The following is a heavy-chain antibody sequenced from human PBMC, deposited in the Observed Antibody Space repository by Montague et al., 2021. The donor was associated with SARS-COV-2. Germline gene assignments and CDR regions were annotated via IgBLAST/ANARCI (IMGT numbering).Heavy chain of an antibody. CDR1: GDSVSSNSVA. D-gene: IGHD6-19*01. CDR2: TYYRSKWYS. V-gene: IGHV6-1*01. Sequence: CAISGDSVSSNSVAWSWLGQSPSRGLEWLGRTYYRSKWYSDYAPSVRGRLTVNPDASKNEFSLELNYVTPEDTAVYYCVRYSGWFYFDFWGQGTLVTVSS. CDR3: VRYSGWFYFDF. J-gene: IGHJ4*02.